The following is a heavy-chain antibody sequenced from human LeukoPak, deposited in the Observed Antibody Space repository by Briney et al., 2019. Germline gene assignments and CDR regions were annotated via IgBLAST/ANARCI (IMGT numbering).Heavy chain of an antibody. V-gene: IGHV3-48*01. Sequence: PGGSLRLSCEVSGITFSTSSMNWVRQAPGKGLEWISYISTGSGTVYYAESVKGRFTISRDNAKNSLYLQMNNLRAEDTAVYYCARDYYGSGSWGQGTLVTVSS. CDR3: ARDYYGSGS. CDR1: GITFSTSS. J-gene: IGHJ4*02. D-gene: IGHD3-10*01. CDR2: ISTGSGTV.